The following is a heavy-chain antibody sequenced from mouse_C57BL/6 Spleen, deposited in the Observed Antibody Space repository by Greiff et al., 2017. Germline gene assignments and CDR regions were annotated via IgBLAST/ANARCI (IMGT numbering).Heavy chain of an antibody. CDR2: IYPGSGST. V-gene: IGHV1-55*01. J-gene: IGHJ1*03. CDR3: ARGGLSDYDWYFDV. CDR1: GYTFTSYW. Sequence: QVQLQQSGAELVKPGASVKMSCKASGYTFTSYWITWVKQRPGQGLEWIGDIYPGSGSTNYNEKFKSKATLTVDTSSSTAYMQLSSLTSEDSAVYYCARGGLSDYDWYFDVWGTGTTVTVSS. D-gene: IGHD2-4*01.